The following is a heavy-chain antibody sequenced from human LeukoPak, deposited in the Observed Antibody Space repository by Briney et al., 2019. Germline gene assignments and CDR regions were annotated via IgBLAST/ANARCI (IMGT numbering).Heavy chain of an antibody. D-gene: IGHD6-6*01. Sequence: PGGSLRLSCADSGFTLSAYGMHWVRQAPGKGLEWATVIASDGRDKHYADSVKGRFTISRDNSKNTVYLQMDSLRTEDTAIYYCARDLTRSARYDFDFWGPGTLVTVSS. CDR2: IASDGRDK. J-gene: IGHJ4*02. V-gene: IGHV3-30*03. CDR1: GFTLSAYG. CDR3: ARDLTRSARYDFDF.